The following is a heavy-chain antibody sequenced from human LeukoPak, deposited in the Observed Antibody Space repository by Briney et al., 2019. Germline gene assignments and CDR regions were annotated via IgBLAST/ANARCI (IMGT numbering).Heavy chain of an antibody. CDR1: GFTFSGHG. CDR3: VRDGSPNYGDYAFFNN. D-gene: IGHD4-17*01. CDR2: ITSTGSHV. J-gene: IGHJ4*02. Sequence: GGSLRLSCAASGFTFSGHGMSWVRQAPGKGLEWVSSITSTGSHVYYPDSLKGRFTISRDNTKNSLFLQTNSLRVEDTAVYYCVRDGSPNYGDYAFFNNWGQGTLVTVSS. V-gene: IGHV3-21*01.